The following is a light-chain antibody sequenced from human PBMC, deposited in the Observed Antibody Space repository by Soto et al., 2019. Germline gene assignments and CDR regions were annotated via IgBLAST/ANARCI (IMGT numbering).Light chain of an antibody. CDR1: QSISIW. V-gene: IGKV1-5*01. CDR3: QQYNSYRT. CDR2: DAS. J-gene: IGKJ1*01. Sequence: ERVTSHCRARQSISIWLAWYQQKPGKAPKLLIYDASILESGVPSRFRGSGSGTEFTLTISSLQPDDFATYYCQQYNSYRTFGQGTKVDIK.